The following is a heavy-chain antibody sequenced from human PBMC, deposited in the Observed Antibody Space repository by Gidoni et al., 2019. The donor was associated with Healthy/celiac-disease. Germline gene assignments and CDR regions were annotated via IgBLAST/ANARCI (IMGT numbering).Heavy chain of an antibody. D-gene: IGHD6-13*01. J-gene: IGHJ3*02. V-gene: IGHV3-20*04. CDR1: GFTFAAYG. Sequence: EVQLVESGGGVVRPGGSLRLSCAASGFTFAAYGMSWGRQAPGKGLEWVSGINWNGGSTGYADSVKGRFTISRDNAKNSLYLQMNSLRAEDTALYYCARVRASGIGNPDAFDIWGQGTMVTVSS. CDR3: ARVRASGIGNPDAFDI. CDR2: INWNGGST.